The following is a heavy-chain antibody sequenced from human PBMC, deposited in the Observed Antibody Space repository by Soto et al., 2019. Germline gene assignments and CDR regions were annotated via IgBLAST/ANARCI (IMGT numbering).Heavy chain of an antibody. CDR1: GFTFSSYG. V-gene: IGHV3-30*18. Sequence: QVQLVESGGGVVQPGRSLRLSCAASGFTFSSYGMHWVRQAPGKGLEWVAVISYDGSNKYYADSVKGRFTISRDNSKNTLYLQMNSLRAEDTAVYYCAKDGPAPCSKCEFYYYYGMDVWGQGTTVTVSS. J-gene: IGHJ6*02. D-gene: IGHD2-2*01. CDR2: ISYDGSNK. CDR3: AKDGPAPCSKCEFYYYYGMDV.